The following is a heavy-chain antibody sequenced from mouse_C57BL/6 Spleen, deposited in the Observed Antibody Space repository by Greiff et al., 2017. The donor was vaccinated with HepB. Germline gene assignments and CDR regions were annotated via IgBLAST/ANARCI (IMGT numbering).Heavy chain of an antibody. CDR3: ARLDYGYDDAMDY. J-gene: IGHJ4*01. V-gene: IGHV5-15*01. D-gene: IGHD2-2*01. Sequence: EVHLVESGGGLVQPGGSLKLSCAASGFTFSDYGMAWVRQAPRKGPEWVAFISNLAYSIYYADTVTGRFTISRENAKNTLYLEMSSLRSEDTAMYYCARLDYGYDDAMDYWGQGTSVTVSS. CDR1: GFTFSDYG. CDR2: ISNLAYSI.